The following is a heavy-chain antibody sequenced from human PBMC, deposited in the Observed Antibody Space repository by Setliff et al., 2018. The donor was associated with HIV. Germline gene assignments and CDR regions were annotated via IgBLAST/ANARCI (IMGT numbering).Heavy chain of an antibody. D-gene: IGHD2-2*01. CDR1: GYSISSGYY. CDR3: ARGLSSTASPYFYYYYMDV. V-gene: IGHV4-38-2*01. CDR2: MYHSGST. Sequence: SETLSLTCAVSGYSISSGYYWGWIRQPPGKGLEWIGSMYHSGSTYHNPSLKSRVTISVDTSKNQFSLKLSYVAAADTAFYYCARGLSSTASPYFYYYYMDVWGKGTTVTVSS. J-gene: IGHJ6*03.